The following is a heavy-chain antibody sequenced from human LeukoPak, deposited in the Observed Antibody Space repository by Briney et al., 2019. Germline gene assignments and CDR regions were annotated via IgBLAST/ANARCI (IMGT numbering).Heavy chain of an antibody. CDR3: AKTTVGYSSGRYPGWPADS. V-gene: IGHV3-23*01. Sequence: GGSLRFSCEASGFIFNTYAIYWVRQAPGKGLEWVSGICGSGGCTYYADSAKGRFTISRDNSKNTVYLQMNSLTADDTAVYYCAKTTVGYSSGRYPGWPADSWGQGALVTVSS. J-gene: IGHJ4*02. D-gene: IGHD6-19*01. CDR2: ICGSGGCT. CDR1: GFIFNTYA.